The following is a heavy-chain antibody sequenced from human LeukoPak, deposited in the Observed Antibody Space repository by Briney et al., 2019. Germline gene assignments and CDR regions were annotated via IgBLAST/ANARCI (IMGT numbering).Heavy chain of an antibody. CDR1: GFTFSSYA. J-gene: IGHJ6*03. D-gene: IGHD2-2*01. CDR2: IKSKTDGGTT. Sequence: GGSLRLSCAASGFTFSSYAISWVRQAPGKGLEWVGRIKSKTDGGTTDYAAPVKGRFTISRDDSKNTLYLQMNSLKTEDTAVYYCTTDEAAVVPAAMYYYYYMDVWGKGTTVTVSS. CDR3: TTDEAAVVPAAMYYYYYMDV. V-gene: IGHV3-15*01.